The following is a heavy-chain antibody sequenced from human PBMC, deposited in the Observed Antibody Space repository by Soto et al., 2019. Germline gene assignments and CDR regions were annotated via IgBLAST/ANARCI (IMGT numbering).Heavy chain of an antibody. J-gene: IGHJ4*02. CDR1: GFIFSSNG. CDR3: AKDEGGYALLRY. V-gene: IGHV3-30*18. CDR2: ISSDGNNK. D-gene: IGHD5-12*01. Sequence: GGSLRLSCVVSGFIFSSNGMHWVRQAPGKGLEWVAIISSDGNNKYYIDSVKGRFTISRDNSKSTLYLQLNSLRPEDTAVYYCAKDEGGYALLRYWGQGTLVTVSS.